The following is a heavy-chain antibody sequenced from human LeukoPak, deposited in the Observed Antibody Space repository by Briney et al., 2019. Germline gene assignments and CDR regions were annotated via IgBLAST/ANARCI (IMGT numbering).Heavy chain of an antibody. V-gene: IGHV3-74*03. J-gene: IGHJ4*02. CDR1: GFTFSSYW. CDR2: IKSDGSST. CDR3: ARDPDICSGGSCYSHFDY. D-gene: IGHD2-15*01. Sequence: GGSLRLSCAASGFTFSSYWMHWVCQAPGKGLVWVSRIKSDGSSTMYADFVKGGFTISRENAKNTLYLQLNSLRAEDTAVYYCARDPDICSGGSCYSHFDYWGQGTLVTVSS.